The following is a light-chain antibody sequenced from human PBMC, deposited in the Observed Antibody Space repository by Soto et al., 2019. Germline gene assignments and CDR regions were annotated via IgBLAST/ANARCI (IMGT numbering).Light chain of an antibody. J-gene: IGKJ1*01. Sequence: EIVMTQSPATLSVSPGERATLSCRASQSVSSNLAWYPQKPGQAPRLLIYGASTRATGIPARFSGSGSGTEFALAFSSLKSEEFAVYYCQQYNNWPLACGQGTKVEIK. CDR2: GAS. CDR1: QSVSSN. V-gene: IGKV3-15*01. CDR3: QQYNNWPLA.